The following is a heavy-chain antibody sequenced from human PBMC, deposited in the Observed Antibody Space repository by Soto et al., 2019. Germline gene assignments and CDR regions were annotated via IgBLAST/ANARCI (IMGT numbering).Heavy chain of an antibody. CDR3: ARVGVQTYYDFWSGYWPFDY. V-gene: IGHV4-31*03. J-gene: IGHJ4*02. D-gene: IGHD3-3*01. CDR2: IYYSGST. CDR1: GGSISSGGYY. Sequence: QAQLQESGPGLVKPSQTLSLTCTVSGGSISSGGYYWSWIRQHPGKGLEWIGYIYYSGSTYYNPSLKSRVTIAVDTFKNQFSLKLSSVTAADTAVYYCARVGVQTYYDFWSGYWPFDYWGQGTLVTVSS.